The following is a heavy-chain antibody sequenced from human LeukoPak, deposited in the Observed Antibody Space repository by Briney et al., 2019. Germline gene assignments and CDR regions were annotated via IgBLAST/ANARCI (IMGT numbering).Heavy chain of an antibody. Sequence: GGSQRLSCAASGFTFSSYWMSWVRQAPGKGREWVANMKYDGSEKYYVDSVKGRFTISRDNAKNSLYLQMNSLSAEDTAVYYCARDIEAAGLFLDYWGQGTLVTVSS. D-gene: IGHD6-13*01. CDR3: ARDIEAAGLFLDY. CDR2: MKYDGSEK. J-gene: IGHJ4*02. CDR1: GFTFSSYW. V-gene: IGHV3-7*01.